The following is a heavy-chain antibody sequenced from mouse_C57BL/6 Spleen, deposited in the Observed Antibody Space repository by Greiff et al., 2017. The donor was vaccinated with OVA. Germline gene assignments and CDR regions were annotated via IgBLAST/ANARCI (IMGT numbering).Heavy chain of an antibody. D-gene: IGHD1-1*01. V-gene: IGHV1-69*01. CDR1: GYTFTSYW. J-gene: IGHJ2*01. CDR3: ARSTVVAPYFDY. Sequence: VQLQQPGAELVMPGASVKLSCKASGYTFTSYWMHWVKQRPGQGLEWIGEIDPSDSYTNYNQKFKGKSTLTVDKSSSTAYMQLSSLTSEDSAVYDCARSTVVAPYFDYWGQGTTLTVSS. CDR2: IDPSDSYT.